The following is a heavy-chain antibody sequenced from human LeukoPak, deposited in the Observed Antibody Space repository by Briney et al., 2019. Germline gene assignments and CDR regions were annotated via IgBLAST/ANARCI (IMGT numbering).Heavy chain of an antibody. Sequence: SETLSLTCAVYGGSFSGYYWSWIRQPPGKGLEWIGEINHSGSTNYNPSLKSRVTISVDTSKNQFSLELSSVTAADTAVYYCARGQVLRYYYDSSGYYQDYWGQGTLVTVSS. CDR1: GGSFSGYY. D-gene: IGHD3-22*01. CDR2: INHSGST. CDR3: ARGQVLRYYYDSSGYYQDY. J-gene: IGHJ4*02. V-gene: IGHV4-34*01.